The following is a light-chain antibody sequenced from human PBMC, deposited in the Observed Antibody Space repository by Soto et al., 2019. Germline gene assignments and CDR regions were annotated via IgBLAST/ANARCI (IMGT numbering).Light chain of an antibody. V-gene: IGLV2-14*01. CDR2: DVS. J-gene: IGLJ1*01. Sequence: ALTQPASVSGSPGQSKTISCTGTSSEIGGYNYVSWYQQQPGKAPKLMIYDVSNRPSGVSNRFSGSKSGNTASLTISGLQAXXEADYYCSSYTSSSTLEVFGTGTKVTVL. CDR1: SSEIGGYNY. CDR3: SSYTSSSTLEV.